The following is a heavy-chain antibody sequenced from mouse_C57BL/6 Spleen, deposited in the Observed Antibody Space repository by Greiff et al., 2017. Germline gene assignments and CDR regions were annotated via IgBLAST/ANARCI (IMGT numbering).Heavy chain of an antibody. CDR2: IDPSDSYT. V-gene: IGHV1-69*01. CDR3: ARAPSLPDY. D-gene: IGHD1-2*01. CDR1: GYTFTSYW. J-gene: IGHJ2*01. Sequence: QVQLQQPGAELVMPGASVKLSCKASGYTFTSYWMHWVKQRPGQGLEWIGEIDPSDSYTNYNQKFKGKSTLTVDKSSSTAYMQLSSLTSEDSAVYYCARAPSLPDYWGQGTTLTVSS.